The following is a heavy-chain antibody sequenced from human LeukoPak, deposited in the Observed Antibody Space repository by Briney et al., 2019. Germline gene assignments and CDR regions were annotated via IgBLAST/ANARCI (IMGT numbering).Heavy chain of an antibody. CDR1: GFTFSDYY. J-gene: IGHJ4*02. V-gene: IGHV3-11*01. Sequence: GGSLRLSCAASGFTFSDYYMSWLRQAPGKGLEWVSYISSSGSTIYYADSVKGRFTISRDNAKNSLYLQMNSLRAEDTAVYYCASSPYSSSSWGIVDYWGQGTLVTVSS. D-gene: IGHD6-6*01. CDR2: ISSSGSTI. CDR3: ASSPYSSSSWGIVDY.